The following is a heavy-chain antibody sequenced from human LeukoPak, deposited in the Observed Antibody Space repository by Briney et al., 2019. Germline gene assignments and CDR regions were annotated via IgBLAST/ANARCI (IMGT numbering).Heavy chain of an antibody. J-gene: IGHJ5*02. CDR3: ARNTGGYSGYGGDWFDP. CDR2: INPNSGGT. Sequence: ASVKVSCKASGYPFTVYYMHWVRRAPGQGLEWMGWINPNSGGTNYAQKFQGRVTMTRDTSISTAYMELSRLRSDDTAVYYCARNTGGYSGYGGDWFDPWGQGTLVTVSS. V-gene: IGHV1-2*02. CDR1: GYPFTVYY. D-gene: IGHD5-12*01.